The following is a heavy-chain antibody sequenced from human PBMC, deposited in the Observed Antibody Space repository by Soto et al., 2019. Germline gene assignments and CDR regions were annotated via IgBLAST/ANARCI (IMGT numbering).Heavy chain of an antibody. V-gene: IGHV3-9*01. CDR2: ISWNSGSI. D-gene: IGHD2-15*01. J-gene: IGHJ3*02. Sequence: EVQLVESGGGLVQPGRSLRLSCAASGFTFDDYAMHWVRQAPGKGLEWVSGISWNSGSIGYADSVKGRFTISRDNAKNSLYLQMNSLRAEDTALYYCANAEQEGSAFDIWGQGTMVTVSS. CDR3: ANAEQEGSAFDI. CDR1: GFTFDDYA.